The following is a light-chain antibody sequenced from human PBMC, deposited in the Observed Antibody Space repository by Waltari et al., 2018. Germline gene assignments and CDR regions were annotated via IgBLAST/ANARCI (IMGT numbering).Light chain of an antibody. V-gene: IGLV8-61*01. J-gene: IGLJ3*02. CDR1: SGSVSTSPY. CDR3: VLYMGRGFRV. CDR2: STN. Sequence: TVVTQEPSFSVSPGGTVTLTCGLSSGSVSTSPYPSWYQQTPGQAPRTVIFSTNTRSSGVPDRFSGYILGNKAALTITGAQADDESDYYCVLYMGRGFRVFGGGAKLTVL.